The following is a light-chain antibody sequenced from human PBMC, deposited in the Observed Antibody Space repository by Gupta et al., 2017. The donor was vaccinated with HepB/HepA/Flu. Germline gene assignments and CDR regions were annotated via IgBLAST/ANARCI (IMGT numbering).Light chain of an antibody. CDR2: AAS. CDR1: QSISSY. Sequence: DIQMTQSPCSLSSSLGDRVTITCRASQSISSYLNWYQQKPGQAPKLLIYAASSLQSGVPSRFSGSGSGTDFTLTISRLQPEDFATYYCQQSDSTPITFGQGTPLEIK. J-gene: IGKJ5*01. V-gene: IGKV1-39*01. CDR3: QQSDSTPIT.